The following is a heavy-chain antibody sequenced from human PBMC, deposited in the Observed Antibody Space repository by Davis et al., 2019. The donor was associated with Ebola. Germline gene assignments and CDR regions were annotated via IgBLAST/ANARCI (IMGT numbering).Heavy chain of an antibody. CDR2: INPSGGST. CDR3: ARAGIAAAGTGAFDI. CDR1: GYTFTSYY. D-gene: IGHD6-13*01. Sequence: ASVKVSCKASGYTFTSYYMHWVRQAPGQGLEWTGIINPSGGSTSYAQKFQGRVTMTRDTSTSTVYMELSSLRSEDTAVYYCARAGIAAAGTGAFDIWGQGTMVTVSS. J-gene: IGHJ3*02. V-gene: IGHV1-46*01.